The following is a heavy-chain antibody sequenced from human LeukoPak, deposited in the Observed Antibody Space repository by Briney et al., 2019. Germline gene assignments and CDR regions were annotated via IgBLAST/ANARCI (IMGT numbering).Heavy chain of an antibody. CDR1: GFTFSSYS. CDR2: ISRSSSYI. CDR3: ASFPPYMVRNDAFDI. D-gene: IGHD3-10*01. Sequence: GGSLRLSCAASGFTFSSYSVNWVRQAPGKGLEWVSSISRSSSYIYYADSVKGRFTISRDNARNSLYLQMNSLRVEDTAVYYCASFPPYMVRNDAFDIWGQGTMVTVSS. J-gene: IGHJ3*02. V-gene: IGHV3-21*06.